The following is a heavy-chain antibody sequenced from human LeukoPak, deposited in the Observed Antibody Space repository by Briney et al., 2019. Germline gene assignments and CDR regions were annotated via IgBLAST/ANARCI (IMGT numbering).Heavy chain of an antibody. CDR1: GFTFSSYS. CDR2: ISSSSYI. J-gene: IGHJ4*02. V-gene: IGHV3-21*01. Sequence: GGSLRLSCAASGFTFSSYSMNWVRQAPGKGLEWVSSISSSSYIYYADSVKGRFTISRDNAKNSLYLQMNSLRAEDTAVYYCTRDPYDYVWGSYRYRDYYFDYWGQGTLVTVSS. D-gene: IGHD3-16*02. CDR3: TRDPYDYVWGSYRYRDYYFDY.